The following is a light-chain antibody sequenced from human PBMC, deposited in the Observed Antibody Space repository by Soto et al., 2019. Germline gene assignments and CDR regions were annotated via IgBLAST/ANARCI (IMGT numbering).Light chain of an antibody. J-gene: IGLJ2*01. CDR1: SSDVGGYNY. CDR2: DVS. Sequence: QSALTQPASVSESPGQSITISCTGTSSDVGGYNYVSWYQQYPGKAPKLMIYDVSNRPSGVSNRFSGSKSGNTASLTISGLQAEDEADYYCSSYTGSSTLVFGGGTKLTVL. V-gene: IGLV2-14*01. CDR3: SSYTGSSTLV.